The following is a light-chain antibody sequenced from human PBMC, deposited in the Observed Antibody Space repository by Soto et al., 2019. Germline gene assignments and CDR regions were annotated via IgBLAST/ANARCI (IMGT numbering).Light chain of an antibody. CDR1: SSDVGTYNY. V-gene: IGLV2-14*01. Sequence: QSALTQPASVSGSPGQSITISCTGTSSDVGTYNYVSWYQQHAGKVPQLMIYDVSNRPSGVSDRFSGSTSGNTASLTISGLEAEDEADYYCTSYTSSSTLVFGGGTKLTVL. J-gene: IGLJ2*01. CDR2: DVS. CDR3: TSYTSSSTLV.